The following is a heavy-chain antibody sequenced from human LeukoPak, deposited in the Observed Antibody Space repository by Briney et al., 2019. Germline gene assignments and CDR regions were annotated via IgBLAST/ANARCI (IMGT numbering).Heavy chain of an antibody. CDR2: ISSSSSYI. CDR3: AKDIMQELVATRGFDY. V-gene: IGHV3-21*04. CDR1: GFTFSSYT. D-gene: IGHD5-12*01. J-gene: IGHJ4*02. Sequence: TGRSLRLSCAASGFTFSSYTMNWVRQAPGKGLEWVSSISSSSSYIYYVDSVKGRFTISRDNAKNSLYLQMNSLRAEDTALYYCAKDIMQELVATRGFDYWGQGTLVTVSS.